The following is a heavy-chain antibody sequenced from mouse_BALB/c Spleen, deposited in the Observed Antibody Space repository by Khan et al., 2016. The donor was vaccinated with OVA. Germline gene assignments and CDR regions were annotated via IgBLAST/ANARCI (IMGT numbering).Heavy chain of an antibody. V-gene: IGHV9-3-1*01. CDR2: INTYTGGP. Sequence: QIQLVQSGPELKKPGETVKISCKASGYTFTNYGMNWVKQSPGKALKWMGWINTYTGGPTYADDFKGRFAFSLETSATTAYSQINNLKNEDTATYFCARPPYFSYTLDYWGQGTSVTVSS. D-gene: IGHD2-10*01. CDR1: GYTFTNYG. J-gene: IGHJ4*01. CDR3: ARPPYFSYTLDY.